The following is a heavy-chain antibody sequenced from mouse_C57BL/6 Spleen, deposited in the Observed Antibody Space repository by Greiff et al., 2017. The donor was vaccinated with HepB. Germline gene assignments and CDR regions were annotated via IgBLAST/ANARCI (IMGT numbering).Heavy chain of an antibody. Sequence: AQLQQSVAELVRPGASVKLSCTASGFNIKNTYMHWVKQRPEQGLEWIGRIDPANGNTKYAPKFQGKATITADTSSNTAYLQISSLTSEDTAIYYCASGYGSSYWDFDVWGTGTTVTVAS. CDR2: IDPANGNT. J-gene: IGHJ1*03. D-gene: IGHD1-1*01. V-gene: IGHV14-3*01. CDR1: GFNIKNTY. CDR3: ASGYGSSYWDFDV.